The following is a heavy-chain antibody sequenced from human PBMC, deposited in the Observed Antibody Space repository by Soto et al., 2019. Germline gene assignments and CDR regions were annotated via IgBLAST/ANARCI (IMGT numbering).Heavy chain of an antibody. CDR2: ISGSGGST. V-gene: IGHV3-23*01. D-gene: IGHD6-13*01. CDR3: AKDEGIADKYYDY. Sequence: GGSLRLSCAASGFTFSSYAMSWVRQAPGKGLEWVSAISGSGGSTYYADSVKGRFTISRDNSKNTLYLQMNSLRAEDTVVYYCAKDEGIADKYYDYWRQGALVTGSS. J-gene: IGHJ4*02. CDR1: GFTFSSYA.